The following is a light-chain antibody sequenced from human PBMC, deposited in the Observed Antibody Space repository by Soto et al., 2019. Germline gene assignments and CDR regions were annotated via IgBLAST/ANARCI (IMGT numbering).Light chain of an antibody. Sequence: DIQMTQSPSTLSASVGDRVTITCRASESIGTWLAWYQQKPGKAPKLLIYDASTLESGAPSRFSGSGSGTDFTVTISSLQPDDFATYYCQQYDSYARTFGPGTKLEIK. J-gene: IGKJ1*01. CDR3: QQYDSYART. CDR2: DAS. V-gene: IGKV1-5*01. CDR1: ESIGTW.